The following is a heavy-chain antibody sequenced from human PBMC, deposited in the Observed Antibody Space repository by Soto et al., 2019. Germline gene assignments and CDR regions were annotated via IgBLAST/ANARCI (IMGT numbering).Heavy chain of an antibody. D-gene: IGHD6-13*01. CDR2: IYYSGST. J-gene: IGHJ3*02. Sequence: SETLSLTCAVYGGSFSGYYWSWIRQPPGKGLEWIGYIYYSGSTNYNPSLKSRVTISVDTSKNQFSLKLSSVTAADTAVYYCARVSRYSSSWRYDAFDIWGQGTMVTVSS. CDR3: ARVSRYSSSWRYDAFDI. V-gene: IGHV4-59*01. CDR1: GGSFSGYY.